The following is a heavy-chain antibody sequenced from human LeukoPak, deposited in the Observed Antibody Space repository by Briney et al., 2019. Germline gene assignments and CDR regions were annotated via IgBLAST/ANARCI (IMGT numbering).Heavy chain of an antibody. CDR1: GGTFSSYA. V-gene: IGHV1-69*13. Sequence: ASVKVSCKASGGTFSSYAISWVRQAPGQGPEWMGGIIPIFGTPNYAQKFQGRVTITADESTSTAYMELSSLRSEDTAVYYCARGWLAETTVVTPYNYWGQGTLVTVSS. CDR3: ARGWLAETTVVTPYNY. CDR2: IIPIFGTP. J-gene: IGHJ4*02. D-gene: IGHD4-23*01.